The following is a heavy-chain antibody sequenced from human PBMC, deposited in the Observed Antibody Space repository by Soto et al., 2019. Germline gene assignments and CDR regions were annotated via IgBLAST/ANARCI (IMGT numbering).Heavy chain of an antibody. D-gene: IGHD2-2*01. CDR3: ARDSRGSTWAYYFDH. CDR1: GFTFGSHG. J-gene: IGHJ4*02. Sequence: PGGSLRLSCAASGFTFGSHGMHWVRQAPGKGMEWVSLIWYDGGNKYYADSVKGRFTISRDNSKNTLYLQMNSLRAEDTAVYYCARDSRGSTWAYYFDHWGQGTLVTVSP. V-gene: IGHV3-33*01. CDR2: IWYDGGNK.